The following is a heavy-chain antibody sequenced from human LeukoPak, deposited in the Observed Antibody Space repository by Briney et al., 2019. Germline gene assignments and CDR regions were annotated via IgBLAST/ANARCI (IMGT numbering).Heavy chain of an antibody. V-gene: IGHV1-2*02. CDR2: INPNSGGT. J-gene: IGHJ4*02. D-gene: IGHD3-22*01. Sequence: GASVKVSCKASGYTFTDYYMHWVRQPPGQGLEWMGWINPNSGGTNYAQKFQGRVTMTRDTSISTAYMVLSRLRSDDTAVYYCARASYYYDSSGYPGYYFDYWGQGTLVTVSS. CDR1: GYTFTDYY. CDR3: ARASYYYDSSGYPGYYFDY.